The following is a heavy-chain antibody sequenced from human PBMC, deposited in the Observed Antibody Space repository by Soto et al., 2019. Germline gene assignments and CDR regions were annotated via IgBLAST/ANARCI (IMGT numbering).Heavy chain of an antibody. D-gene: IGHD6-13*01. V-gene: IGHV3-30-3*01. Sequence: QVQLVESGGGVVQPGRSLRLSCAASGFTFSSYAMHWVRQAPGKGLEWVAVISYDGSNKYYADSVKGRFTISRDNSKNTLYLQMNSLRAEDTAVYYCANWGRAAAAGQLYYYGMDVWGQGTTVTVSS. CDR2: ISYDGSNK. CDR3: ANWGRAAAAGQLYYYGMDV. CDR1: GFTFSSYA. J-gene: IGHJ6*02.